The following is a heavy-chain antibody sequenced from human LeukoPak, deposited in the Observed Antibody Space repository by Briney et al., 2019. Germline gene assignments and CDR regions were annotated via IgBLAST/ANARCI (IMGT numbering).Heavy chain of an antibody. Sequence: SETLSLTCTVSGGSISSYYWSWIRQPPGKGLEWIGYIYYSGSTNYNPSLKSRVTISVDTSKNQFSLKLSSVTAADTAVYYCARLYSSPSPEDYWGQGTLVTVSS. D-gene: IGHD6-6*01. CDR1: GGSISSYY. CDR3: ARLYSSPSPEDY. CDR2: IYYSGST. J-gene: IGHJ4*02. V-gene: IGHV4-59*08.